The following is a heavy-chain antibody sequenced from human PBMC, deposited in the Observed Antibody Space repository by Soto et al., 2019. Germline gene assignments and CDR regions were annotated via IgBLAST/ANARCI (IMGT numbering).Heavy chain of an antibody. J-gene: IGHJ4*02. CDR2: IWYDGSNK. V-gene: IGHV3-33*01. D-gene: IGHD5-18*01. CDR1: GFTFSSYG. CDR3: AGHSYGFHDY. Sequence: GGSLRLSCAASGFTFSSYGMHWDRQAPGKGLEWVAVIWYDGSNKYYADSVTGRFTISRDNSKNTLYLQMNSLRAEDTAVYYCAGHSYGFHDYWGQGTLVTVSS.